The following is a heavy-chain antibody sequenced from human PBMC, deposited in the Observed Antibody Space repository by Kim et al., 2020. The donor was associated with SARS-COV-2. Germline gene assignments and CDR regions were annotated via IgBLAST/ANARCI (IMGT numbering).Heavy chain of an antibody. V-gene: IGHV5-51*01. D-gene: IGHD5-18*01. Sequence: SFQGQVTISADKSISTAYLQWSSLKASDTAMYYCARHRVQDTMYNWFDPWGQGTLVTVSS. J-gene: IGHJ5*02. CDR3: ARHRVQDTMYNWFDP.